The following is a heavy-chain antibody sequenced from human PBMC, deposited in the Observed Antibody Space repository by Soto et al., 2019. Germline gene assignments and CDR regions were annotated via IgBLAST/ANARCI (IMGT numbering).Heavy chain of an antibody. CDR3: VQTTGWHGLDF. J-gene: IGHJ4*02. CDR1: GFAVSGKY. CDR2: IYGGGTT. Sequence: EVQLVESGGGLIQPGGSLRLSCAASGFAVSGKYMTWVRQAPGTGLEWVSAIYGGGTTYCADSVKSRFTISTDTSKSTSYLQMNSLSAEGTAVYYGVQTTGWHGLDFWGQGTVVTVSS. D-gene: IGHD6-19*01. V-gene: IGHV3-53*01.